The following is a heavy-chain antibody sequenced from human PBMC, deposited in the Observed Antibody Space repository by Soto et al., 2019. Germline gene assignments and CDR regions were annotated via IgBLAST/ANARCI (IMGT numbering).Heavy chain of an antibody. CDR1: GGSISSGGYY. V-gene: IGHV4-31*03. CDR3: ARWPRPNPYSDFWSGSELNYGMDV. D-gene: IGHD3-3*01. J-gene: IGHJ6*02. Sequence: KTSETLSLTCTVSGGSISSGGYYWSWIRQHPGKGLEWIGYIYYSGSTYYNPSLKSRVTISVDTSKNQFSLKLSSVTAADTAVYYCARWPRPNPYSDFWSGSELNYGMDVWGQGTTVTVSS. CDR2: IYYSGST.